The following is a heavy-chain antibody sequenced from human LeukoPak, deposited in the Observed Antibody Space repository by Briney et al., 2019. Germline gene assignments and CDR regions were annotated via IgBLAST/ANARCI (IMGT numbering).Heavy chain of an antibody. CDR3: AGHYYGSGSYTGDFDY. CDR1: GGSISSSPYY. V-gene: IGHV4-39*01. CDR2: IYHSGST. Sequence: PSETLSLTCTVSGGSISSSPYYWGWIRQPPGKGLEWIGSIYHSGSTYYNPSLKSRVTISVDTSKNQFSLRLSSVTAADTAVYYCAGHYYGSGSYTGDFDYWGQGTLVTVSS. J-gene: IGHJ4*02. D-gene: IGHD3-10*01.